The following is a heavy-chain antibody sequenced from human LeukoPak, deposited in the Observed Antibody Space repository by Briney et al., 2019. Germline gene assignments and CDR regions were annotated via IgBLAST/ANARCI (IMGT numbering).Heavy chain of an antibody. V-gene: IGHV4-61*02. D-gene: IGHD3-22*01. CDR2: IYTSGST. CDR1: GGSISSGSYY. J-gene: IGHJ3*02. CDR3: ARYVIVVVNDAFDI. Sequence: SETLSLTCTVSGGSISSGSYYWSWIRQPAGKGLEWIGRIYTSGSTNYNPSLKSRVTISVDTSKNQFSLKLSSVTAADTAVYYCARYVIVVVNDAFDIWGLGTMVTVSS.